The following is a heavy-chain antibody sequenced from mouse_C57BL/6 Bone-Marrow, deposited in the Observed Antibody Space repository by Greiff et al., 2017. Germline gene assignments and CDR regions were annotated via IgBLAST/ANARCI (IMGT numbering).Heavy chain of an antibody. CDR1: GYTFTSYW. Sequence: VQLQQSGAELVKPGASVKLSCKASGYTFTSYWMQWVKQRPGQGLEWIGEIDPSDSYTNYNQKFKGKATLTVDTSSSTAYMQLSSLTSEASAVYYVAVYYGNYAFDYWGQGTTLTVSS. CDR3: AVYYGNYAFDY. CDR2: IDPSDSYT. J-gene: IGHJ2*01. V-gene: IGHV1-50*01. D-gene: IGHD2-1*01.